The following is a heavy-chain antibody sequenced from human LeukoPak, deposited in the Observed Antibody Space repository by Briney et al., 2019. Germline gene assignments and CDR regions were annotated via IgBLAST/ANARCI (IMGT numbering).Heavy chain of an antibody. V-gene: IGHV3-30*02. CDR1: GFIFSTYG. CDR3: AKDSLADIDY. D-gene: IGHD3-16*01. Sequence: HAGGSLRLSGAASGFIFSTYGMYWVRQAPGKGLEWVAFIRHDGSIKNYADSVKGRSTISRDNSKNTLYLQMNSLRAEDTAVYYCAKDSLADIDYWGQETLVTVSS. CDR2: IRHDGSIK. J-gene: IGHJ4*02.